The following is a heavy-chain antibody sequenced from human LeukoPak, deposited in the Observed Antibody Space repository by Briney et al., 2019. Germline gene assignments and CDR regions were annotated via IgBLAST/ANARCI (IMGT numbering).Heavy chain of an antibody. CDR3: ARDGDRGWLLPSVDY. V-gene: IGHV3-7*01. D-gene: IGHD3-22*01. CDR1: GFTFSSYW. CDR2: IKQDGSEK. Sequence: GGSLRLSCAASGFTFSSYWMSWVRQAPGKGLEWVANIKQDGSEKYYVDSVKGRFTISRDNAKNSLYLQMNSLRAEDTAVYYCARDGDRGWLLPSVDYWGQGTLVTVSS. J-gene: IGHJ4*02.